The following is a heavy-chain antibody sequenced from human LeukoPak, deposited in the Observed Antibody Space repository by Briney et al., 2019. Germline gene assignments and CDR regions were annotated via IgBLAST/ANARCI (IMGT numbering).Heavy chain of an antibody. CDR1: GGSISSSSYY. D-gene: IGHD6-13*01. Sequence: KSSETLSLTCTVSGGSISSSSYYWGWIRQSPGKGLEWIGTMSNSGSTYYNPSLKSRVTISGDTAENQFSLKLSSVTAADTAVYYCARRSQAAAGRGIDYWGQGTLVTVSS. V-gene: IGHV4-39*01. J-gene: IGHJ4*02. CDR2: MSNSGST. CDR3: ARRSQAAAGRGIDY.